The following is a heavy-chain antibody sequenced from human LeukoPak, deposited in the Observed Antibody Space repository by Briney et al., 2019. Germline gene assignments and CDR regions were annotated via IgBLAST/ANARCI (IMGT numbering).Heavy chain of an antibody. CDR1: GFTFSSYV. CDR2: ISSNGGST. CDR3: VKNGALAVDYFHH. D-gene: IGHD6-19*01. V-gene: IGHV3-64*01. J-gene: IGHJ1*01. Sequence: GGSLRLSCAASGFTFSSYVMYWARQAPGRGLEYVSSISSNGGSTYYANSVKGRFTISRDNSKNTLYLQMGSLRAEDMAVYWCVKNGALAVDYFHHWGPGTLVTVSS.